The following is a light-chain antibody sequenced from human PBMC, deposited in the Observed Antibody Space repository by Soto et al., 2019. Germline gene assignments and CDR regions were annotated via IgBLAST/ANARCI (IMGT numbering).Light chain of an antibody. V-gene: IGKV2-30*01. CDR1: QSLVFSDGNTY. J-gene: IGKJ5*01. Sequence: DVVETQSPLSLPVTLGQAASISCRSSQSLVFSDGNTYLSWFQQRPGQSPRRLIYKVSKRESGVPDRFSGSGSGTEFTLKISRVEAEDVGVYYCMQGTHWPPITFGQGTRLEIK. CDR3: MQGTHWPPIT. CDR2: KVS.